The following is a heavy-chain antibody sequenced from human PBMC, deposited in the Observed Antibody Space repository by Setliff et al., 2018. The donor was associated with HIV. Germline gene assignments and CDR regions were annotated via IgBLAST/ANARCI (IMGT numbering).Heavy chain of an antibody. CDR3: ARAYRPRALDI. D-gene: IGHD1-26*01. Sequence: SVKVSCKASGGTFGRYAIHWVRQAPGQGLEWMGGIIPIVGQTNYAQKFQGRFTITADASTNTAFMELTSLTSEDTAFYYCARAYRPRALDIWGQGTMVTVSS. CDR1: GGTFGRYA. J-gene: IGHJ3*02. V-gene: IGHV1-69*13. CDR2: IIPIVGQT.